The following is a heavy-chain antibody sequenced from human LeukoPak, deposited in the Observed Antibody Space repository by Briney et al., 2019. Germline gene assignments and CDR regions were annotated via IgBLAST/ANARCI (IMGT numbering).Heavy chain of an antibody. CDR1: GGSISSYY. Sequence: PSETLSLTCTVSGGSISSYYWSWIRQPPGKGLEWIGYIYYSGSTNYNPSLKSRVTISVDTSKNQFSLKLSSVTAADTAVYYCAREDGERDWFDPWGQGTLVTVSS. D-gene: IGHD4-17*01. J-gene: IGHJ5*02. V-gene: IGHV4-59*12. CDR3: AREDGERDWFDP. CDR2: IYYSGST.